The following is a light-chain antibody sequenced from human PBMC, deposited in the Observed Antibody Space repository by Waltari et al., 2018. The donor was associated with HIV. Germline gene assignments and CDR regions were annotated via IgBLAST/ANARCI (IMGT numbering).Light chain of an antibody. CDR3: QQSYSTPLT. CDR2: AAS. J-gene: IGKJ4*01. Sequence: DIQMTQSPSALSASVGDRFTITCRESQSISSYLNLYQQKPGKAPNLLIYAASSLQSGVPSRFSGSGSATDFTLTISSLQPEDFATYYCQQSYSTPLTFGGGTKVEIK. V-gene: IGKV1-39*01. CDR1: QSISSY.